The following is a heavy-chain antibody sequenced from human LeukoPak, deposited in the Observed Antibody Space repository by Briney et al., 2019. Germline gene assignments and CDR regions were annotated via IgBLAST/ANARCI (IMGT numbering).Heavy chain of an antibody. J-gene: IGHJ3*01. CDR2: ITSSGSII. CDR3: ARAGSGYYGGAFDV. D-gene: IGHD5-12*01. CDR1: GFTFSSYD. Sequence: GGSLRLSCAASGFTFSSYDMNWVRQAPGKGLEWVSYITSSGSIIYYADSVKGRFTISRDNAKKSLYLQMNSLRAEDTAVYYCARAGSGYYGGAFDVWGQGTLVTVSS. V-gene: IGHV3-48*03.